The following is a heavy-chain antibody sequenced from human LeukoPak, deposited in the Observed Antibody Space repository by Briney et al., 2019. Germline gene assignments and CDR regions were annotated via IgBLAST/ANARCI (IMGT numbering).Heavy chain of an antibody. D-gene: IGHD6-13*01. Sequence: SETLSLTCTVSGGSISSYYWSWIRQPPGRGLEWIGHIYYSGSTNYNPSLKSRVTISVDTSKNQFSLKVSSVTAADMAVYYCARAHGSSNDSYFISYWAQGTRVTVSS. CDR2: IYYSGST. CDR3: ARAHGSSNDSYFISY. CDR1: GGSISSYY. J-gene: IGHJ4*02. V-gene: IGHV4-59*12.